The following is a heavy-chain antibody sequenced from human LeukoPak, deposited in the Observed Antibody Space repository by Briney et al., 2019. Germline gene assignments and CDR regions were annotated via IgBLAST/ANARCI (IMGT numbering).Heavy chain of an antibody. V-gene: IGHV3-33*03. CDR2: IWYDGSNK. J-gene: IGHJ4*02. CDR1: GFTFSSYG. D-gene: IGHD2-2*02. Sequence: GGSLRLSCAASGFTFSSYGMHWVRQAPGKGLEWVAVIWYDGSNKYYADSVKGRFTISRDNSKNTLYLQMNSLRADDTAVYYCAKQTTTSCYTGSDYLGQGTLVTVSS. CDR3: AKQTTTSCYTGSDY.